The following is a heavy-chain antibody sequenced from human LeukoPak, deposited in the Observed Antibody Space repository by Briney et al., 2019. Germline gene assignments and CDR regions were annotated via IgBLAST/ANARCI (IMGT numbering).Heavy chain of an antibody. CDR1: GDTLTALS. D-gene: IGHD2-2*01. Sequence: ASVKVSCMVSGDTLTALSMHWVRQAPGKGLEWMGGFHPEDGETIYAQKFQGRVTMTEDTSTDTAYMELSSLRSDDTAVYYCTTGKIYCSTTSCSDDYWGQGTLITVSS. CDR3: TTGKIYCSTTSCSDDY. CDR2: FHPEDGET. V-gene: IGHV1-24*01. J-gene: IGHJ4*02.